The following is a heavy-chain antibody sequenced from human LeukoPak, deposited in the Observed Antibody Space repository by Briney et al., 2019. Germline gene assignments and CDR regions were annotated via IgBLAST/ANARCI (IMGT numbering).Heavy chain of an antibody. CDR3: AXXXXXDYXX. Sequence: GGSLRLSCAASGSTFDDYPMHWVRQAPGKGLEWVSGXXXXXDXXXXXXSVKXRXTISRDNAKNSLYLQMNSLRAEDTALYYCAXXXXXDYXXWGQGTXVTVFS. CDR1: GSTFDDYP. CDR2: XXXXXDXX. J-gene: IGHJ4*02. D-gene: IGHD4-11*01. V-gene: IGHV3-9*01.